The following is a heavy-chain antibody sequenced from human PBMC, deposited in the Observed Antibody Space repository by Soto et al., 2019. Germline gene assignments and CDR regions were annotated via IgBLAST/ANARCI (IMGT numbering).Heavy chain of an antibody. CDR2: INGRSNYK. D-gene: IGHD3-16*01. CDR1: GFSFSTYN. CDR3: VREDGLGGSNSAFGY. Sequence: EVQVVESGGGLVKPGGSLRLSCATSGFSFSTYNMNWVRQAPGKGLEWVSSINGRSNYKYYTDSVKGRFAISRDNPKNALYLRMYSLRVEDTGVYYCVREDGLGGSNSAFGYWGQGTLVTVSS. J-gene: IGHJ4*02. V-gene: IGHV3-21*02.